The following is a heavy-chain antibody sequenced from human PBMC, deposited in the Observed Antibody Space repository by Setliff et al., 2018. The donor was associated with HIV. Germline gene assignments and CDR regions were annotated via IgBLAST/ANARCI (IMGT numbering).Heavy chain of an antibody. CDR1: GYTFTSYY. CDR3: ARAAGGYDFWSGYRWGHFDY. Sequence: SVKVSCKASGYTFTSYYMHWVRQAPGQGLEWMGIINPSGGSTSYAQKFQGRVTMTRDTSTSTVYMELSSLRSEDTAVYYCARAAGGYDFWSGYRWGHFDYWGQGTLVTVSS. V-gene: IGHV1-46*01. J-gene: IGHJ4*02. CDR2: INPSGGST. D-gene: IGHD3-3*01.